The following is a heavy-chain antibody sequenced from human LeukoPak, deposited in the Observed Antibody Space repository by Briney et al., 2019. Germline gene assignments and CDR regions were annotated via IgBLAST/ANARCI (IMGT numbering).Heavy chain of an antibody. CDR1: GGSISSSSYY. Sequence: SETLSLTCTVSGGSISSSSYYWGWIRQPPGKGLEWIGSIYYSGSTYYNPSLKSRVTISVDTSKNQFSLKLSSVTAADTAVYYCAGTIVVVTATPPDAFDIWGQGTMVTVSS. V-gene: IGHV4-39*01. J-gene: IGHJ3*02. D-gene: IGHD2-21*02. CDR3: AGTIVVVTATPPDAFDI. CDR2: IYYSGST.